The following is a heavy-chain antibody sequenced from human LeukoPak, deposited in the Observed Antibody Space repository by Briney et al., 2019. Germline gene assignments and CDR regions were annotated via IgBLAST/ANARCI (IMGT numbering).Heavy chain of an antibody. CDR1: GGSISSYY. CDR2: IYYSGST. D-gene: IGHD1-26*01. Sequence: SETLSLTCTVSGGSISSYYWSWIRQPPGKGLEWIGYIYYSGSTNYNPSPKSRVTISVDTSKNQSSLKLISVTAADTAVYYCARVRVGATFHFDYWGQGTLVTVSS. CDR3: ARVRVGATFHFDY. V-gene: IGHV4-59*01. J-gene: IGHJ4*02.